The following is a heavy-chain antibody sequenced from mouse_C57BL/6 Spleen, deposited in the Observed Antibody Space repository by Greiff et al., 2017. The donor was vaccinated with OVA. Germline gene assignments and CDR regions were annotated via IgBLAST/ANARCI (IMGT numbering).Heavy chain of an antibody. J-gene: IGHJ2*01. D-gene: IGHD1-1*01. CDR1: GYTFTSYG. CDR2: IYPRSGNT. Sequence: QVQLQQSGAELARPGASVKLSCKASGYTFTSYGISWVKQRTGQGLEWIGEIYPRSGNTYYNEKFKGKATLTADKSSSTAYMELRSLTSEDSAVDYCARKWYYGGVTVHYFDYWGQGTTLTVSS. V-gene: IGHV1-81*01. CDR3: ARKWYYGGVTVHYFDY.